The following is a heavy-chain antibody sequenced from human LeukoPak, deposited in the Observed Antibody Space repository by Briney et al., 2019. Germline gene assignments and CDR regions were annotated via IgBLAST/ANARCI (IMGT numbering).Heavy chain of an antibody. CDR2: INDSGST. J-gene: IGHJ4*02. CDR3: ARTGPTFSVIVPPAYFDY. CDR1: GGSFSGHY. Sequence: PSGTLSLTCVVYGGSFSGHYWSWVRQRPGKGLEWIGEINDSGSTDYNPSLKSRVTISVDTSKNQFSLKLRSVTAADTAVYYCARTGPTFSVIVPPAYFDYWGQGILVTVSS. D-gene: IGHD2/OR15-2a*01. V-gene: IGHV4-34*01.